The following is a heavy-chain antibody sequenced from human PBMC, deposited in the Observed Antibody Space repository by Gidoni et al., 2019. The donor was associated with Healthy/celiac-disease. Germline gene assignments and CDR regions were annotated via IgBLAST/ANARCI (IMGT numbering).Heavy chain of an antibody. D-gene: IGHD6-6*01. CDR1: GSTFTSYY. CDR3: AREGEQLAPPWY. CDR2: INPSGGST. J-gene: IGHJ4*02. Sequence: QVQLVQSGAEVKKPGASVKVSCKASGSTFTSYYMHWVRQAPGQGLEWMGIINPSGGSTSYAQKFQGRVTMTRDTSTSTVYMELSSLRSEDTAVYYCAREGEQLAPPWYWGQGTLVTVSS. V-gene: IGHV1-46*01.